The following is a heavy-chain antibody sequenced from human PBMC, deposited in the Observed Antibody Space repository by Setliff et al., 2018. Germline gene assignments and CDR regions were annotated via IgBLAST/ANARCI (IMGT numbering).Heavy chain of an antibody. Sequence: PSETLSLTCTVSGGSISSGSYYWSWIRQPAGKGLEWIGRIYTSGSTNYNPSLKSRVTTSVDTSKNQFSLKLSSVTAADTAVYYCARGRGYSYGSTFHYYYGMDVWGQGTTVTVSS. V-gene: IGHV4-61*02. CDR3: ARGRGYSYGSTFHYYYGMDV. J-gene: IGHJ6*02. CDR2: IYTSGST. D-gene: IGHD5-18*01. CDR1: GGSISSGSYY.